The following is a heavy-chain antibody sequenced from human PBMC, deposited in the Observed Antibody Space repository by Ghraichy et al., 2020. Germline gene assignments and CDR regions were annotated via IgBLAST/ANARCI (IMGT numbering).Heavy chain of an antibody. CDR3: ARGRENRSWFDP. Sequence: SETPSLTCAVYGGSFSGYYWSWIRQPPGKGLEWIGEINHSGSTNYNPSLKSRVTISVDTSKNQFSLKLSSVTAADTAVYYCARGRENRSWFDPWGQGTLVTVSS. J-gene: IGHJ5*02. CDR1: GGSFSGYY. CDR2: INHSGST. V-gene: IGHV4-34*01. D-gene: IGHD2/OR15-2a*01.